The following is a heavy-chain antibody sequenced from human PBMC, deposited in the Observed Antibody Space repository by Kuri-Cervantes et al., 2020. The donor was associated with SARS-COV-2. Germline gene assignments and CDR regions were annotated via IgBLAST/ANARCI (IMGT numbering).Heavy chain of an antibody. J-gene: IGHJ5*02. CDR2: IYTSGST. Sequence: SETLSLTCTVSGGSISSGSYYWSWIRQPAGKGLEWIGRIYTSGSTNYNPSLKSRVTISVDTSKNQFSLKLSSVTAADTAVYYCARDYGGNGPLYNWFDPWGQGTLVTVSS. V-gene: IGHV4-61*02. D-gene: IGHD4-23*01. CDR3: ARDYGGNGPLYNWFDP. CDR1: GGSISSGSYY.